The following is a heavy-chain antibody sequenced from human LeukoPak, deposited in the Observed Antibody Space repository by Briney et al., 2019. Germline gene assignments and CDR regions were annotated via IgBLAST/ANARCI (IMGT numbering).Heavy chain of an antibody. CDR1: GYTFTSYD. CDR2: MNPNSGNT. V-gene: IGHV1-8*01. J-gene: IGHJ4*02. Sequence: SVKVSCKASGYTFTSYDMNRVRQASGQGLEWMGWMNPNSGNTGSAQNFQGRVTMTRDTSISTAYMELSSLRSEDTAVYYCARGPIYYSTGIYYFDYWGQGTLVTVSS. CDR3: ARGPIYYSTGIYYFDY. D-gene: IGHD3-10*01.